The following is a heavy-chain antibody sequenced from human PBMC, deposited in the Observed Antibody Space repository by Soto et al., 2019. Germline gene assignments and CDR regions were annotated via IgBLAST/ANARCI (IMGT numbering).Heavy chain of an antibody. CDR1: GYSFTSYW. V-gene: IGHV5-51*01. J-gene: IGHJ6*02. CDR3: ARLGNVDTDMLFISYGMDV. Sequence: GESLKISCKGSGYSFTSYWIGWVRQMPGKGLEWMGIIYPGDSDTRYSPSFQGQVTISADKSISTAYLQWSSLKASDTAMYYCARLGNVDTDMLFISYGMDVWGQGTKVTVSS. D-gene: IGHD5-18*01. CDR2: IYPGDSDT.